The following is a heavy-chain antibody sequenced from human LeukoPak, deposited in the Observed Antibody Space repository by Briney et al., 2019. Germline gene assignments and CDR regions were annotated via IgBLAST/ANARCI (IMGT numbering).Heavy chain of an antibody. CDR1: GVSISSSSYY. CDR2: IYYSGST. Sequence: SETLSLTCTVSGVSISSSSYYWGWIRQPPGKGLEWIGSIYYSGSTYYNPSLKSRVTISVDTSKNQFSLKLSSVTAADTAVYYCARLAGSGSYFDLYFDYWGQETLVTVSS. D-gene: IGHD3-10*01. J-gene: IGHJ4*02. V-gene: IGHV4-39*01. CDR3: ARLAGSGSYFDLYFDY.